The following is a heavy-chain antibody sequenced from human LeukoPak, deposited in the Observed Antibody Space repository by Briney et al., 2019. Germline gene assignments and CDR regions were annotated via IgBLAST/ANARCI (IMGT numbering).Heavy chain of an antibody. V-gene: IGHV3-48*04. CDR2: ISGSSSAI. J-gene: IGHJ4*02. D-gene: IGHD3-22*01. Sequence: PGGSLRLSCAASGFTVSSNYMSWVRQAPGKGLEWISYISGSSSAIHYADSVRGRFTISRDNAKNSLYLQMNSLRAEDTAVYYCARGTTSSGSYYFDYWGQGTLVTVSS. CDR1: GFTVSSNY. CDR3: ARGTTSSGSYYFDY.